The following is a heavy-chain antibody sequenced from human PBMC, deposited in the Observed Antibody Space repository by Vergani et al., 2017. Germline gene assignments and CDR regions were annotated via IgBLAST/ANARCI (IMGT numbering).Heavy chain of an antibody. V-gene: IGHV3-23*01. Sequence: EVQLLESGGGLVQPGGSLRLSCAASRFTFSSYAMSWVRQAPGKGLEWVSGISGGGGSPYYADPVKGRFTISRDNSKNTLYLQMDSLRAEDTAVYYCARIGDYLRNLYWYFDLWGRGTLVTVSS. CDR2: ISGGGGSP. D-gene: IGHD4-17*01. J-gene: IGHJ2*01. CDR3: ARIGDYLRNLYWYFDL. CDR1: RFTFSSYA.